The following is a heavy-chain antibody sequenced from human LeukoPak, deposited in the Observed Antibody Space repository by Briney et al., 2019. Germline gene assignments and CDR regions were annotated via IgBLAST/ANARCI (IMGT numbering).Heavy chain of an antibody. J-gene: IGHJ4*02. CDR2: ISSSGNYI. V-gene: IGHV3-21*01. CDR1: GFTFSVYT. CDR3: ARDNVYSVPPLDF. Sequence: GGSLRLSCAASGFTFSVYTMNWVRQAPGKGLEWVSSISSSGNYIYYADSVKGRFTISRDNAKDSLFLQMNSLRVEDTAVYYCARDNVYSVPPLDFWGQGTLVAVSS. D-gene: IGHD4-11*01.